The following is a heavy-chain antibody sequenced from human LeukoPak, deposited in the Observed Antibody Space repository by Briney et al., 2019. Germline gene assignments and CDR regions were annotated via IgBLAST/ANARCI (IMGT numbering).Heavy chain of an antibody. Sequence: PGGSLRLSCAAAGFTFSSYWMHWVRQAPGKGLVWVSYINSDGSSTTYADSVKGRFTISRDNARNTLYLQMSSLRADDTAVYYCAREGVATADYWAQGTLVTVSS. D-gene: IGHD3-3*01. CDR3: AREGVATADY. V-gene: IGHV3-74*01. J-gene: IGHJ4*02. CDR2: INSDGSST. CDR1: GFTFSSYW.